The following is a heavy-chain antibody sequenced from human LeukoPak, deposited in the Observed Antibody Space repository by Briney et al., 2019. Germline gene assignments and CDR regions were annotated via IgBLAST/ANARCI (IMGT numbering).Heavy chain of an antibody. CDR3: ARALSWTTDSYYYMDV. D-gene: IGHD3/OR15-3a*01. J-gene: IGHJ6*03. CDR1: VYTFTNYD. Sequence: GASVTVSCKSSVYTFTNYDINWVRQATGQGLEWMGWMNPNSGNTGYAQKFQGRVTMTKNTSITTAYMELSSLRSEDTAVYYCARALSWTTDSYYYMDVWGKGTTVTVSS. CDR2: MNPNSGNT. V-gene: IGHV1-8*01.